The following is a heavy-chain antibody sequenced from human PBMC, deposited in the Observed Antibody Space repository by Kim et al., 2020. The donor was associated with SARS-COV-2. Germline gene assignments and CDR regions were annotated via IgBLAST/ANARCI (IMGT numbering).Heavy chain of an antibody. CDR3: ARETQQLGFDY. CDR2: T. V-gene: IGHV1-2*02. D-gene: IGHD6-13*01. Sequence: TNYAQKVQGRVTMTRDTSISTAYMELSSLRSDDTAVYYCARETQQLGFDYWGQGTLVTVSS. J-gene: IGHJ4*02.